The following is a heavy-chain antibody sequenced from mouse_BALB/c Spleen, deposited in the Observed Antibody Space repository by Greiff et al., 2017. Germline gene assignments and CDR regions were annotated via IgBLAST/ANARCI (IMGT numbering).Heavy chain of an antibody. J-gene: IGHJ4*01. CDR3: AREYYAMDY. Sequence: QVQLQQSGAELVMPGASVKMSCKASGYTFTDYWMHWVKQRPGQGLEWIGAIDTSDSYTSYNQKFKGKATLTVDESSSTAYMQLSSLTSEDSAVYYCAREYYAMDYWGQGTSVTVSS. CDR2: IDTSDSYT. V-gene: IGHV1-69*01. CDR1: GYTFTDYW.